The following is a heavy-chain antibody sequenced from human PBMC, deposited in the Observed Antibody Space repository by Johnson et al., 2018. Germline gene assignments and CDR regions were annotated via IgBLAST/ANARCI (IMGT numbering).Heavy chain of an antibody. CDR2: ISSSSSYI. D-gene: IGHD4-17*01. CDR3: ARAGAEYGDYGGYYYYMDV. Sequence: EVQLLETGGGLVKPGGSLRLSCAASGFTFSSYSMNWVRQAPGKGLEWVSSISSSSSYIYYADSVKGRFTISRDNAKNSLYLQMNSLRAGDTAVYYCARAGAEYGDYGGYYYYMDVWGKGTTVTVSS. CDR1: GFTFSSYS. J-gene: IGHJ6*03. V-gene: IGHV3-21*01.